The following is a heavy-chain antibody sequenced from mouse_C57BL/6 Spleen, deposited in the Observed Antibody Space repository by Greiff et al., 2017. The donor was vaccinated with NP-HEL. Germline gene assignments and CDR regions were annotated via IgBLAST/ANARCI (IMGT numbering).Heavy chain of an antibody. J-gene: IGHJ1*03. V-gene: IGHV6-3*01. Sequence: EVQLVESGGGLVQPGGSMKLSCVASGFTFSNYWMNWVRQSPEKGLEWVAQIRLKSDNYATHYAESVKGRFTISRDDSKSSVYLQMNNLRAEDTGIYYCTRGNYWYFDVWGTGTTVTVSS. D-gene: IGHD2-1*01. CDR3: TRGNYWYFDV. CDR1: GFTFSNYW. CDR2: IRLKSDNYAT.